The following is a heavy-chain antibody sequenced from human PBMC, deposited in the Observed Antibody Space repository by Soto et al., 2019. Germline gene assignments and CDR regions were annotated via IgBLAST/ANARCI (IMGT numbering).Heavy chain of an antibody. CDR2: ISSSGSTI. J-gene: IGHJ6*02. V-gene: IGHV3-11*01. CDR1: GFTFSDYY. D-gene: IGHD2-2*02. CDR3: ARDIVLVPAAIGPSYGMDV. Sequence: GGSLRLSCAASGFTFSDYYMSWIRQAPGKGLEWVSYISSSGSTIYYADSVKGRFTISRDNAKNSLYLQMNSLRAEDTAVYYCARDIVLVPAAIGPSYGMDVWGQGTTVTVSS.